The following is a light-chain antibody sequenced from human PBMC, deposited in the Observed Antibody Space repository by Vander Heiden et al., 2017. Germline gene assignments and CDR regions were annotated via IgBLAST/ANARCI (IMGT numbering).Light chain of an antibody. CDR3: HQYGTYPGWT. Sequence: DIQMSQSTATLSASVGDRVSITCRARQRISSWLAWYQQKPGKAPKLLIYQASTLESGVPSRFSGSGSGTEFTLTISSLQPDDFATYYCHQYGTYPGWTFGQGTKVEIK. J-gene: IGKJ1*01. CDR2: QAS. V-gene: IGKV1-5*03. CDR1: QRISSW.